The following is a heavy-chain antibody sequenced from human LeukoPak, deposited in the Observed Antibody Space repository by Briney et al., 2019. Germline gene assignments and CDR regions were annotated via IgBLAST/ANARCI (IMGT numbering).Heavy chain of an antibody. V-gene: IGHV5-51*01. Sequence: GESLKISCKSSGYSFTTYWIAWVRQMPGKGLEWMGIIYPGDSDTRYSPSFQGQVTISADKSISTAYLQWTSLKASDSAMYYCARVLIRGDEIDYWGQGTLVTVSS. D-gene: IGHD2-21*01. CDR2: IYPGDSDT. CDR1: GYSFTTYW. J-gene: IGHJ4*02. CDR3: ARVLIRGDEIDY.